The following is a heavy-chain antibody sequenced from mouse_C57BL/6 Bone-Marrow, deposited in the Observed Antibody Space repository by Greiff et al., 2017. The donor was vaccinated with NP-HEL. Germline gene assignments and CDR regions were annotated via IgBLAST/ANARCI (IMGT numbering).Heavy chain of an antibody. CDR3: ARGGRYGSSYD. D-gene: IGHD1-1*01. CDR2: IDPSDSYT. Sequence: QVQLQQPGAELVKPGASVKLSCKASGYTFTSYWMQWVKQRPGQGLEWIGEIDPSDSYTNYNQKFKGKATLTVDTSSSTAYMQLSSLTSEDSAVYYCARGGRYGSSYDWGQGTTLTVSS. J-gene: IGHJ2*01. CDR1: GYTFTSYW. V-gene: IGHV1-50*01.